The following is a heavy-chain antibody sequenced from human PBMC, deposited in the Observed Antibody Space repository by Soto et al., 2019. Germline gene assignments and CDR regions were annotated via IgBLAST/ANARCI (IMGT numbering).Heavy chain of an antibody. J-gene: IGHJ4*02. D-gene: IGHD3-16*02. Sequence: QVQLVESGGGVVQPGRSLRLSCAASGFTFSSYGMHWVRQAPGKGLEWVAISSYDGNNQYYADSVKGRFTISRDNFKNTLYLQMNRLRAEDTAVYYCAKALGELSPESFDYWVQGILVTVSS. CDR3: AKALGELSPESFDY. CDR2: SSYDGNNQ. CDR1: GFTFSSYG. V-gene: IGHV3-30*18.